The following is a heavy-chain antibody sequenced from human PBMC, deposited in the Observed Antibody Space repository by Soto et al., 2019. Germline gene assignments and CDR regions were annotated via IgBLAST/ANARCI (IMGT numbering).Heavy chain of an antibody. Sequence: GGSLRLSCAASGFTFSHFWMNWVRQAPGKGLEWVAYISADGRETNHVDSVKGRFTISRDNAKNSLFLQMNSLRAEDTAVYYCARTPRLLDSWGQATLVTVSS. CDR3: ARTPRLLDS. CDR2: ISADGRET. CDR1: GFTFSHFW. J-gene: IGHJ4*02. D-gene: IGHD6-6*01. V-gene: IGHV3-7*01.